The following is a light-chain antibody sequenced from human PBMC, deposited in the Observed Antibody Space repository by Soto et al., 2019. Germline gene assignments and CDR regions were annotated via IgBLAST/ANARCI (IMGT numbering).Light chain of an antibody. CDR1: TSNIGRNT. CDR2: STR. V-gene: IGLV1-44*01. CDR3: AAWDDSLNGHYV. J-gene: IGLJ1*01. Sequence: QPALAQPPSASGAPGQKVTISCSGSTSNIGRNTVNWYQQLPGATPKLLIYSTRDRASGVPDRFSGSKSGTSASLEISGVQSGDEADYYCAAWDDSLNGHYVFGTGTKVTVL.